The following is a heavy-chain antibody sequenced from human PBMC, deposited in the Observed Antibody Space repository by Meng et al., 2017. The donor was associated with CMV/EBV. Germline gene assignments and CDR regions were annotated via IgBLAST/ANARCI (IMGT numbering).Heavy chain of an antibody. D-gene: IGHD3-22*01. V-gene: IGHV1-2*02. CDR3: AKRSNGYWDYYYYYGMDV. CDR2: INPNSGGT. J-gene: IGHJ6*02. CDR1: GYTFTGYY. Sequence: ASVKVSCKASGYTFTGYYMHWVRQAPGQGLEWMGWINPNSGGTNYAQKFQGRVTMTRDTSISTAYMELSRLRSDDTAVYYCAKRSNGYWDYYYYYGMDVWGQGTTVTVSS.